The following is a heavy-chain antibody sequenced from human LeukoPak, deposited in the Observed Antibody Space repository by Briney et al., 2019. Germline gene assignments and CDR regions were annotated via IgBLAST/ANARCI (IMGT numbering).Heavy chain of an antibody. Sequence: SETLSLTCAVSGGSISSGGYSWSWIRQPPGKGLEWIGYIYHSGSTYYNPSLKSRVTISVDRSKNQFSLKLSSVTAADTAVYYCASSATQEVLFYYWGQGTLVTVSS. V-gene: IGHV4-30-2*01. CDR1: GGSISSGGYS. D-gene: IGHD3-10*01. CDR2: IYHSGST. CDR3: ASSATQEVLFYY. J-gene: IGHJ4*02.